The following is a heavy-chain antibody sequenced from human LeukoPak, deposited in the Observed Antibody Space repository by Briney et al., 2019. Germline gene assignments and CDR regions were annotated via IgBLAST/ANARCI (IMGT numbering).Heavy chain of an antibody. CDR1: GGTFSSYA. CDR2: IIPIFGTA. D-gene: IGHD5-18*01. J-gene: IGHJ6*03. V-gene: IGHV1-69*05. CDR3: ARDGGYSYAHSYYYYMDV. Sequence: SVKVSCKASGGTFSSYAISWVRQAPGRGLEWMGRIIPIFGTANYAQKFQGRVTITTDESTSTAYMELSSLRSEDTAVYYCARDGGYSYAHSYYYYMDVWGKGTTVTVSS.